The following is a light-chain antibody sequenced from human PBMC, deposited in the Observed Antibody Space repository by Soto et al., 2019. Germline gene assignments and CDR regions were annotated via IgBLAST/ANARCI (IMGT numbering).Light chain of an antibody. CDR1: QSVTNRY. V-gene: IGKV3-20*01. CDR3: QQYDNSPFT. CDR2: GIS. J-gene: IGKJ3*01. Sequence: ESVLTHSPCTLSLSPGERATLSCRSSQSVTNRYFAWYQQRPGQAPRLLIYGISNRATGIPDRFSGSGSGTDFTLTIRRLEPEDFAMYFCQQYDNSPFTFGPGTKVDIK.